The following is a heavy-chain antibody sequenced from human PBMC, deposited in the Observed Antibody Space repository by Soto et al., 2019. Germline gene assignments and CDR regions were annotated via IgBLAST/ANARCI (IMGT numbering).Heavy chain of an antibody. D-gene: IGHD3-10*01. CDR2: ISYDGSNK. CDR1: GFTFSSYA. CDR3: ARAFELPRARKGIDY. Sequence: GGSLRLSCAASGFTFSSYAMHWVRQAPGKGLEWVAVISYDGSNKYYADSVKGRFTISRDNSKNTLYLQMNSLRAEDTAVYYCARAFELPRARKGIDYWGQGTQVTVSS. J-gene: IGHJ4*02. V-gene: IGHV3-30-3*01.